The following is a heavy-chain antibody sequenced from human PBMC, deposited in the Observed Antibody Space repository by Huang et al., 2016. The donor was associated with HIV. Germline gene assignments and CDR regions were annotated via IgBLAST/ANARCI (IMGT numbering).Heavy chain of an antibody. Sequence: QVQLEQWGAGLLKPSETLSLTCAVYGGSFSGYFWNWIRQSPGKVLEWIGQINHAGVTDDNPSLKSRATISVDTSKNQFSLRLTSVTAADTAIYYCAREIMISFGGPFDSWGHGNLVTVSS. J-gene: IGHJ5*01. V-gene: IGHV4-34*02. CDR3: AREIMISFGGPFDS. CDR2: INHAGVT. D-gene: IGHD3-16*01. CDR1: GGSFSGYF.